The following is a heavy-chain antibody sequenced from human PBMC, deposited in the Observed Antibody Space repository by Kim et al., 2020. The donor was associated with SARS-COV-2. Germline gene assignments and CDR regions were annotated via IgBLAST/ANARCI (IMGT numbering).Heavy chain of an antibody. Sequence: SQTLSLTGASAGDRVSSNSAGRNWSRQSPARGLEGLGRTYYRSKWSNDYAVSVKSRITINPDTSKNQFSLQLNSVTPEDTAVYYCARERVAAAGRVFDYWGQGTLVTVSS. V-gene: IGHV6-1*01. D-gene: IGHD6-13*01. CDR3: ARERVAAAGRVFDY. CDR1: GDRVSSNSAG. CDR2: TYYRSKWSN. J-gene: IGHJ4*02.